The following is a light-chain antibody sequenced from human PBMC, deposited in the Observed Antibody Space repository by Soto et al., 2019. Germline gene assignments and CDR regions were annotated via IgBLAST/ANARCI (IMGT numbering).Light chain of an antibody. CDR2: SND. Sequence: HSVLTQPPSVSGAPGQRVTISCTGSSSNIGAGYDVHWYQQLPGTAPKLLIYSNDQRPSGVPDRFSASKSGTSASLAISGLQSEDEADYYCASWDDSLNGHVFGTGTKVTVL. V-gene: IGLV1-40*01. CDR3: ASWDDSLNGHV. J-gene: IGLJ1*01. CDR1: SSNIGAGYD.